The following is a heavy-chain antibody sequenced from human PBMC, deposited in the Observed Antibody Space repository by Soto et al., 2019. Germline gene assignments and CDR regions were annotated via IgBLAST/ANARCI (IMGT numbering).Heavy chain of an antibody. J-gene: IGHJ4*02. CDR3: ARDLGYSSSWFPRVGFDY. CDR2: INHSGST. V-gene: IGHV4-34*01. Sequence: SETLSLTCAVYGGSFSGYYWSWIRQPPGKGLEWIGEINHSGSTNYNPSLKSRVTISVDTSKNQFSLKLSSVTAADTAVYYCARDLGYSSSWFPRVGFDYWGQGTLVTVSS. D-gene: IGHD6-13*01. CDR1: GGSFSGYY.